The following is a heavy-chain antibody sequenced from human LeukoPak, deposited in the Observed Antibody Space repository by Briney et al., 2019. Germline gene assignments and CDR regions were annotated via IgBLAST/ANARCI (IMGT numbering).Heavy chain of an antibody. D-gene: IGHD2-2*02. V-gene: IGHV3-30*18. J-gene: IGHJ4*02. CDR3: AKDRRRYCSSTSCYTYFDY. CDR2: ISYDGSNK. CDR1: GFTFSSYG. Sequence: PGGSLRLSCAASGFTFSSYGMHWVRQAPGKGLEWVAVISYDGSNKYYADSVKGRFTISRDNSKNTLYLQMNSLRAEDTAVYYCAKDRRRYCSSTSCYTYFDYWGQGTLVTVSS.